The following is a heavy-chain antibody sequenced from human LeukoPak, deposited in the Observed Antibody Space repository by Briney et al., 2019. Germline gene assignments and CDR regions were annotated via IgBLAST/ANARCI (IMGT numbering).Heavy chain of an antibody. V-gene: IGHV3-48*01. CDR2: ISSSSSTI. D-gene: IGHD3-22*01. J-gene: IGHJ3*02. CDR1: GFTFSSYS. CDR3: AREDSSGYYFAFDI. Sequence: GGSLRLSCAASGFTFSSYSMNWVRQAPGKGLEWVSYISSSSSTIYYADSVKGRFTISRDNAKNSLYLQMNSLRAEDTAVYYCAREDSSGYYFAFDIWGQGTMVTVSS.